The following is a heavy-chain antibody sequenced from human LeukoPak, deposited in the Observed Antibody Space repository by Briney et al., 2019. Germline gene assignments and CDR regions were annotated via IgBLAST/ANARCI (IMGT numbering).Heavy chain of an antibody. D-gene: IGHD1-7*01. Sequence: SETLSLTCTVSSGSISSGGYYWGWIRQHPGKGLEWIGYIYYSGSTYYNPSLKSRVTISVDTSKNQFSLKLSSVTAADTAVYYCARGTGTTAEDWGQGTLVTVSS. J-gene: IGHJ4*02. CDR3: ARGTGTTAED. CDR1: SGSISSGGYY. V-gene: IGHV4-31*03. CDR2: IYYSGST.